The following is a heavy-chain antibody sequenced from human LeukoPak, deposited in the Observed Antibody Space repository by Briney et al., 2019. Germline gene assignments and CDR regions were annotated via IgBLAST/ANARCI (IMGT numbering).Heavy chain of an antibody. V-gene: IGHV3-74*01. D-gene: IGHD1-26*01. CDR1: GFTLSSYW. CDR3: VRDLGGRSGH. CDR2: INEDGSTT. J-gene: IGHJ4*02. Sequence: GGSLRLSCAASGFTLSSYWMNWVRQAPGKGLVWVSRINEDGSTTNYADSVKGRSTIFRDNAKNTLYLQMNSLRAEDTAVYYCVRDLGGRSGHWGQGTLVTVSS.